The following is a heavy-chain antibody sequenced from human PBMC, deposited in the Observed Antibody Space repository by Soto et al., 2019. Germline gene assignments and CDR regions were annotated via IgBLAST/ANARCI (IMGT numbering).Heavy chain of an antibody. CDR1: VGSIISYY. V-gene: IGHV4-59*01. Sequence: ASEARSLTCTVSVGSIISYYWSWIREPPGKGLEWIGYIYYSGSTNYNPSLKSRVTISVDTSKNQFSLKLSSVTAADTAVYYCARDSASSSWYDNWFDPWGQGTLVTVS. CDR2: IYYSGST. CDR3: ARDSASSSWYDNWFDP. J-gene: IGHJ5*02. D-gene: IGHD6-13*01.